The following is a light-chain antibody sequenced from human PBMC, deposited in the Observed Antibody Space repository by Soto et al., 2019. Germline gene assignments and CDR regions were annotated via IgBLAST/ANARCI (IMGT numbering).Light chain of an antibody. CDR2: DAS. CDR1: QSISSW. Sequence: DLQLSQSPSTLFATVGDRVTLTCRASQSISSWLAWDQQKPGKAPKLLIYDASSLESGVPSRFSGSGSGTEFTLTISSLQPDGFATYYSHQYNSHWTFGQGTKVDIK. V-gene: IGKV1-5*01. CDR3: HQYNSHWT. J-gene: IGKJ1*01.